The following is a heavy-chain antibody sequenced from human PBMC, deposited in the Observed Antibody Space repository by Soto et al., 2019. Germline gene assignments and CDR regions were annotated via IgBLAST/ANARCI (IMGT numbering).Heavy chain of an antibody. CDR2: IDYTGSN. CDR3: ARDLGQWLVQGAFDI. J-gene: IGHJ3*02. Sequence: PSETLSLTCTVSGGSISTKYWNWIRQPPGKGLERIGYIDYTGSNKNNPSLNSRVTLSIDTSKNQFSLRLTSVTAADTAVYYCARDLGQWLVQGAFDIWGPGTMVTVSS. CDR1: GGSISTKY. V-gene: IGHV4-59*12. D-gene: IGHD6-19*01.